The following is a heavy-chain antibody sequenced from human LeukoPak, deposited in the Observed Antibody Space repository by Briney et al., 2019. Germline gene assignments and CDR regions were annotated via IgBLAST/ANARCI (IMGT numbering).Heavy chain of an antibody. CDR3: ARGDSGSWNDY. D-gene: IGHD1-26*01. V-gene: IGHV1-18*01. CDR1: GYTFTSYG. Sequence: GASVKVSCKTSGYTFTSYGISWVRQAPGQGLEWMGWITTYNGNTHYAQSLQGRVTMTTDTSTSTAYMELRSLRSDDTAVYYCARGDSGSWNDYWGQGTLVTVSS. J-gene: IGHJ4*02. CDR2: ITTYNGNT.